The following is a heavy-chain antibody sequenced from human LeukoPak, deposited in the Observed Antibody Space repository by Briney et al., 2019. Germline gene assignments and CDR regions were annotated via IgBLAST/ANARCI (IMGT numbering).Heavy chain of an antibody. CDR3: ARDYGAVIPDAFDI. Sequence: PETLSLTCTVSGGSISSYYWSWIRQPPGKGLEWIGYIYYSGSTNYNPSLKSRVTISVDTSKNQFSLKLSSVTAADTAVYYCARDYGAVIPDAFDIWGQGTMVTVSS. J-gene: IGHJ3*02. V-gene: IGHV4-59*01. D-gene: IGHD4/OR15-4a*01. CDR2: IYYSGST. CDR1: GGSISSYY.